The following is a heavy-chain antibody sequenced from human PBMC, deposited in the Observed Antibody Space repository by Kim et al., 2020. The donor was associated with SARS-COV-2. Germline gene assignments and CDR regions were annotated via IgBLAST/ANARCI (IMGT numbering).Heavy chain of an antibody. Sequence: SVKGRFTSSRDNAKNSLYLQMNSVRAEDTAVYYCARDRGYSNLLWSAIDYWGQGTLVTVSS. CDR3: ARDRGYSNLLWSAIDY. V-gene: IGHV3-21*01. D-gene: IGHD6-13*01. J-gene: IGHJ4*02.